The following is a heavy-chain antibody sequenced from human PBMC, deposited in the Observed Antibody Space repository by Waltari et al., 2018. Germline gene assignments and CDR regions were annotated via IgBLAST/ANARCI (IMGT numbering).Heavy chain of an antibody. Sequence: QVQLQESGPGLVKPSETLSLTCTVSGGSISSYYWSWIRQPAGKGLEWIGRIYTSGSTNYNPALKSRVTMSVDTSKNQFSLKLSSVTAADTAVYYCARVGGDSSSAAFDIWGQGTMVTVSS. V-gene: IGHV4-4*07. CDR1: GGSISSYY. CDR3: ARVGGDSSSAAFDI. CDR2: IYTSGST. J-gene: IGHJ3*02. D-gene: IGHD6-6*01.